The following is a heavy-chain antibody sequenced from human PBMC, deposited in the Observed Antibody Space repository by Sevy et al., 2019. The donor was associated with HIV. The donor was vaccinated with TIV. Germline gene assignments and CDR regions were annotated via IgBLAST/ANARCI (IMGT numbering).Heavy chain of an antibody. Sequence: SETLSLTCTVSGGSISSYYWSWIRQPPGKGLEWIGYTYYNGNTKYNPPLKRRVTISVDASKNQFSLTLSSVTAADTAVYYCAGGSGLGNYANAFNIWGKGTMVT. D-gene: IGHD3-10*01. CDR3: AGGSGLGNYANAFNI. J-gene: IGHJ3*02. V-gene: IGHV4-59*01. CDR2: TYYNGNT. CDR1: GGSISSYY.